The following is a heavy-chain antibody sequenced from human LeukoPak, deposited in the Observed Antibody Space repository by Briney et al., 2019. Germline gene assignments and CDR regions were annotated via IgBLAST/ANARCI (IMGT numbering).Heavy chain of an antibody. V-gene: IGHV4-59*01. CDR2: IYYSGST. J-gene: IGHJ5*02. D-gene: IGHD6-19*01. CDR3: ARGGIAVAGKRPTKYNWFDP. Sequence: SATLSLTRTVSGGSISSYYWSWIRQPPGKGLEWIGYIYYSGSTNDNPSLKSRVTISVDTSKNQFSLKLSSVTAADTAVYYCARGGIAVAGKRPTKYNWFDPWGQGTLVTVSS. CDR1: GGSISSYY.